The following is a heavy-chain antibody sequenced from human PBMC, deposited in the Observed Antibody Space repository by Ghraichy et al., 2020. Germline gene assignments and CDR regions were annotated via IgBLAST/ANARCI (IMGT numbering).Heavy chain of an antibody. Sequence: GGSLRLSCAASGFTFSNAWMSWVRQASGKGLEWVGRQASGKGLEWVGRIKSKTDGGTTDYAAPVKGRFTISRDDSKNTLFLQMNSLKTEDTAVYYCTTILGVGAANNWGQGTLVTVSS. CDR3: TTILGVGAANN. V-gene: IGHV3-15*01. CDR1: GFTFSNAW. D-gene: IGHD6-13*01. CDR2: IKSKTDGGTT. J-gene: IGHJ4*02.